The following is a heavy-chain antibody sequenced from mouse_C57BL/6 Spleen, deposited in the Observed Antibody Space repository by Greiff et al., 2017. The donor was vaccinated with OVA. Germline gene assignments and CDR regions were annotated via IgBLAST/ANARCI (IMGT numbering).Heavy chain of an antibody. J-gene: IGHJ2*01. V-gene: IGHV1-22*01. CDR1: GYTFTDYN. CDR3: ARISLLRFYFDY. Sequence: VQLQQSGPELVKPGASVKMSCKASGYTFTDYNMHWVKQSHGKSLEWIGNINPNNGGTSYNQKFKGKATLTVNKSSSTAYMELRSLTSEDSAVYYCARISLLRFYFDYWGQGTTLTVSS. CDR2: INPNNGGT. D-gene: IGHD1-2*01.